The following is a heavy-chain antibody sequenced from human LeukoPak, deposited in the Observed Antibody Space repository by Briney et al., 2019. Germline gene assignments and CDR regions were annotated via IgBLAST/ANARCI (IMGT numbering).Heavy chain of an antibody. Sequence: PSQTLSLTCTVSGGSISSGDYYWSWIRQPPGKGLEWIGYIYYSGSTYYNPSLKSRVTISVDTSKNQFSLKLSSVTAADTAVYYCARGPTVTYYYDSSGYYPQHNYNWFDPWGQGTLVTVSS. J-gene: IGHJ5*02. CDR1: GGSISSGDYY. CDR2: IYYSGST. CDR3: ARGPTVTYYYDSSGYYPQHNYNWFDP. V-gene: IGHV4-30-4*01. D-gene: IGHD3-22*01.